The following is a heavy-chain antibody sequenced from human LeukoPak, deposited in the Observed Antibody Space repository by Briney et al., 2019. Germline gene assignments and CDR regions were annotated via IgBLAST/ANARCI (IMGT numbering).Heavy chain of an antibody. J-gene: IGHJ4*02. CDR3: ASSGSYRFDY. CDR1: GFTFSSYS. CDR2: ITASGTAM. D-gene: IGHD1-26*01. Sequence: GGSLRLSCAASGFTFSSYSMNWVRQAPGKGLEWVSHITASGTAMFYADSVKGRFTISRDNAKNSLYLQKNSLRDEDTAVYYCASSGSYRFDYWGQGTLVTVSS. V-gene: IGHV3-48*02.